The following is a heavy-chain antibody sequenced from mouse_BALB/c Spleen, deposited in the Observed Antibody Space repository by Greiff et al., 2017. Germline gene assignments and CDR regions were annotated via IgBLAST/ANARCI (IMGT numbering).Heavy chain of an antibody. CDR2: ISDGGSYT. CDR3: ARGGYGSSYYAMDY. Sequence: EVMLVESGGGLVKPGGSLKLSCAASGFTFSDYYMYWVRQTPEKRLEWVATISDGGSYTYYPDSVKGRFTISRDNAKNNLYLQMSSLKSEDTAMYYCARGGYGSSYYAMDYWGQGTSVTVSS. V-gene: IGHV5-4*02. D-gene: IGHD1-1*01. J-gene: IGHJ4*01. CDR1: GFTFSDYY.